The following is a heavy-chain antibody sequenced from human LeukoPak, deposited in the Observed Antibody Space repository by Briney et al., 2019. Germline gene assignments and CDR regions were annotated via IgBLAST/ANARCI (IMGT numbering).Heavy chain of an antibody. J-gene: IGHJ4*02. CDR2: INHSGST. V-gene: IGHV4-34*01. Sequence: SETLSLTCAVYGGSFSGYYWNWIHQPPGKGLEWIGEINHSGSTNYNPSLKNRVTISVDTSKNQFSLKLSSVTAAYTAVYYCARGSAGDTSGYYDCWGQGTLVTVSS. D-gene: IGHD3-22*01. CDR1: GGSFSGYY. CDR3: ARGSAGDTSGYYDC.